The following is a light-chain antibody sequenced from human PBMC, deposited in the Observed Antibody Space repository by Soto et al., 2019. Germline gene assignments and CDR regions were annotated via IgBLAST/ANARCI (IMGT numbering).Light chain of an antibody. Sequence: EIVLTPSPGPMYLSPGEIATLYCSAIQSISSSDLAWYQHSPGQAPRLLIYAASSRATGIPVRFSGSGSGTDFTLTISRLEPEDFAVYYCQQYGSSPTWTFGQGTKGDIK. CDR1: QSISSSD. V-gene: IGKV3-20*01. CDR3: QQYGSSPTWT. J-gene: IGKJ1*01. CDR2: AAS.